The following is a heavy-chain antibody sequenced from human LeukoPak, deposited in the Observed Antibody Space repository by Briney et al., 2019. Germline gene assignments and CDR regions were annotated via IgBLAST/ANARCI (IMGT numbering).Heavy chain of an antibody. D-gene: IGHD1-1*01. CDR2: ISSNGGHT. J-gene: IGHJ4*02. V-gene: IGHV3-64D*09. CDR3: ANEVRPNDY. CDR1: GFSFSICS. Sequence: PGGSLRLSCSASGFSFSICSVHWVRQAPGKGLEYVSAISSNGGHTNYADSVKGRFTISRDNSKNTLYLQMSSLTAEDTAVYYCANEVRPNDYWGQGTLVTVSS.